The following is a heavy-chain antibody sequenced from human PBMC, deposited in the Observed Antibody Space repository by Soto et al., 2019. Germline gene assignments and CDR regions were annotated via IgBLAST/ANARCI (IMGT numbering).Heavy chain of an antibody. CDR1: GYTFTSYG. J-gene: IGHJ4*02. CDR2: INPNSGGT. Sequence: ASVKVSCKASGYTFTSYGINWVRQAPGQGLEWMGWINPNSGGTNYAQKFQGRVTMTRDTSISTAYMELSRLRSDDAAVYYCARSPRYSSSWYDYWGQGTLVTVSS. CDR3: ARSPRYSSSWYDY. D-gene: IGHD6-13*01. V-gene: IGHV1-2*02.